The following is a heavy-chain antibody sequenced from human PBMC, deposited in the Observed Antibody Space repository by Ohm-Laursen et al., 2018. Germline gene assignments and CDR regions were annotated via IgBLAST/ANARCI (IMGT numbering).Heavy chain of an antibody. CDR1: GGSISSCSCY. J-gene: IGHJ4*02. D-gene: IGHD3/OR15-3a*01. Sequence: GTLSLTCTVSGGSISSCSCYWDWIRQSPGKGLEWIGSVYYTGTTYYSSSLKSRVTMSVDTSKNHFSLKVSSVTAADTALYYCARHWTNPNFDYWGQGTLVTVSS. V-gene: IGHV4-39*01. CDR3: ARHWTNPNFDY. CDR2: VYYTGTT.